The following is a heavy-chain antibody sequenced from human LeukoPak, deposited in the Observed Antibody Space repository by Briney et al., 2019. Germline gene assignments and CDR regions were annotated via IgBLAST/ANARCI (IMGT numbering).Heavy chain of an antibody. CDR1: GFTFSSYS. V-gene: IGHV3-21*01. J-gene: IGHJ5*02. CDR2: ISSSSSYI. CDR3: AKDLMRDRWFGES. Sequence: GGSLRLSCAASGFTFSSYSMNWVRQAPGKGLEWVSSISSSSSYIYYADSVKGRFTISRDTSRNTLYLQMNSLRPEDTAVYYCAKDLMRDRWFGESWGQGTLVTVSS. D-gene: IGHD3-10*01.